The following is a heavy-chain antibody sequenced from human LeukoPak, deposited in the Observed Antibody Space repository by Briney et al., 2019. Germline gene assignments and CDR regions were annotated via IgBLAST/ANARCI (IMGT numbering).Heavy chain of an antibody. Sequence: SQTLSLTCTVSGGSISSGDYYWSWIRQPPGKGLEWIGYIYYSGSTYYNPSLKSRVTISVDTSKNQLSLKLSSVTAADTAVYYCARGDEGDAFDIWGQGTMVTVSS. CDR1: GGSISSGDYY. V-gene: IGHV4-30-4*08. J-gene: IGHJ3*02. CDR3: ARGDEGDAFDI. CDR2: IYYSGST.